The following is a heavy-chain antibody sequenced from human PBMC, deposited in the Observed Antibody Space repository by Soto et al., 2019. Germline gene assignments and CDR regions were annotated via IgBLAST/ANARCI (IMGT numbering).Heavy chain of an antibody. CDR1: GFTFSIYA. Sequence: GGSLRLSCAASGFTFSIYAMSWVRQAPGQGLEWVSAISASGGDTYYADSVKGRFTISRDISKSTLYLQMNRLRAEDTALYYCAKGLATFYYYGMDVWGQGTTVTVS. CDR2: ISASGGDT. CDR3: AKGLATFYYYGMDV. V-gene: IGHV3-23*01. D-gene: IGHD3-9*01. J-gene: IGHJ6*02.